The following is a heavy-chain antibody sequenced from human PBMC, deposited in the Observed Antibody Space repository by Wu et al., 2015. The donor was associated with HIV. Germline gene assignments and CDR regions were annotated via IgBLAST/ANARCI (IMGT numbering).Heavy chain of an antibody. J-gene: IGHJ4*02. CDR3: AHSENDWLLVDY. CDR2: INPNSGGT. V-gene: IGHV1-2*02. D-gene: IGHD3-9*01. CDR1: RSTFTGYH. Sequence: QVQLVQSGAEVKKPGASVKVSCKASRSTFTGYHLHWVRQAPGQGLEWMGWINPNSGGTKYAQKFQGRVTMTRDTSISTAYLELSRLKSDDTAMYYCAHSENDWLLVDYWGQGTLATVSS.